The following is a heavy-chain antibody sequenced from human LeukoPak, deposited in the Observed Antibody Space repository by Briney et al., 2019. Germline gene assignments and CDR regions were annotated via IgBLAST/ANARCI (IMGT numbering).Heavy chain of an antibody. Sequence: SSETLSLTCTVSGGSISSSNYYWGWTRQPPGKGLEWIGSIYYTGSTYYNPSLKSRVTISVDTSKNHFSLKLNSVTAADTAVYYCARGKEDCSSTSCYRRYYYYYYMDVWGKGTTVTVSS. CDR1: GGSISSSNYY. D-gene: IGHD2-2*01. J-gene: IGHJ6*03. V-gene: IGHV4-39*07. CDR3: ARGKEDCSSTSCYRRYYYYYYMDV. CDR2: IYYTGST.